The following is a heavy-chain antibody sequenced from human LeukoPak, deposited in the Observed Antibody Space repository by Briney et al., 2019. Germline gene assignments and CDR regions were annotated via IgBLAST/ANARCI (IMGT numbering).Heavy chain of an antibody. CDR3: ARSAFLVTAPGLYYFDY. D-gene: IGHD6-13*01. CDR2: IYNSGST. CDR1: GGSISSYY. Sequence: SETLSLTCTVSGGSISSYYWSWIRQPAGKGLEWIGHIYNSGSTNYNPSLKGRVTMSVATSKNPFSLHLSSVTAADTAVYYCARSAFLVTAPGLYYFDYWGQGTLVAVSS. V-gene: IGHV4-4*07. J-gene: IGHJ4*02.